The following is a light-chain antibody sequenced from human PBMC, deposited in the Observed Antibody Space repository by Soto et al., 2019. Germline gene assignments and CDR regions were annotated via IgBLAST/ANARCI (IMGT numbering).Light chain of an antibody. V-gene: IGKV3-20*01. CDR1: QSVSSSY. CDR2: DAS. J-gene: IGKJ2*01. Sequence: EIVLTQSPGTLSLSPGERATLSCRASQSVSSSYLAWYQQKPGQAPRLLIYDASGRATGIPDRFSGSGSGTDVTVTISRLEPGDFAVYYCQQYGSSSYTFGQGTKLEIK. CDR3: QQYGSSSYT.